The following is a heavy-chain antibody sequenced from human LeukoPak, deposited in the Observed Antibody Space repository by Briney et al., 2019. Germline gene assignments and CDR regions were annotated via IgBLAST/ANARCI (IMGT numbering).Heavy chain of an antibody. CDR3: ARHRATYYYGSGGTDY. V-gene: IGHV4-59*08. Sequence: PSETLSLTCTVSGGSISSYYWSWIRQPPGKGLEWIGHIYYSGSTNYNPSLKSRVTISVDTSKNQFSLKLSSVTAADTAMYYCARHRATYYYGSGGTDYWGQGTLVTVSS. CDR1: GGSISSYY. CDR2: IYYSGST. J-gene: IGHJ4*02. D-gene: IGHD3-10*01.